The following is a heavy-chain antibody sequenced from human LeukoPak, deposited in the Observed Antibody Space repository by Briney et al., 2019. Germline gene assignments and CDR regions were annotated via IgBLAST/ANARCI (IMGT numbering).Heavy chain of an antibody. Sequence: GASVRVSCKASGYTFTGYYMHWVRQAPGQGLEWMGWINPNSGGTNYAQKFQGRVTMTRDTSISTAYMELSRLRSDDTAVYYCARSVFLEWLSYYFDYWGQGTLVTVSS. D-gene: IGHD3-3*01. CDR1: GYTFTGYY. CDR3: ARSVFLEWLSYYFDY. V-gene: IGHV1-2*02. J-gene: IGHJ4*02. CDR2: INPNSGGT.